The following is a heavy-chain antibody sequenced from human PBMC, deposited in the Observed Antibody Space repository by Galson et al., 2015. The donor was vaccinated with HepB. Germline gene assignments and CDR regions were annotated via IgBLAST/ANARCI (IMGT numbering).Heavy chain of an antibody. V-gene: IGHV3-7*03. CDR1: GFTYNNYW. D-gene: IGHD5-18*01. Sequence: SLRLSCAVSGFTYNNYWMSWVRQAPGRGLEWVANIKQDGSEKYYVDSVEGRFTVSRDNAKKTLYLDMNALSVEDTAVYYCARGWDTDVTSNFDYWGREPWSPSPQ. CDR2: IKQDGSEK. J-gene: IGHJ4*02. CDR3: ARGWDTDVTSNFDY.